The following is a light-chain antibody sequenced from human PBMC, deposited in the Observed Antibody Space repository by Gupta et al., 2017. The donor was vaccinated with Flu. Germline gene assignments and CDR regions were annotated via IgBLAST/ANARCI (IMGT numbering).Light chain of an antibody. Sequence: SSVLTQAPSVSVAPWQTARVTRGGNNIGSKSVHWYQHKPGQAPVLVVYDDSHRPSGIPERFSGSSAGNTATLTISRVEAGDEADYYCQVWDSSSDHVVFGGGTKLTVL. CDR1: NIGSKS. J-gene: IGLJ2*01. V-gene: IGLV3-21*02. CDR3: QVWDSSSDHVV. CDR2: DDS.